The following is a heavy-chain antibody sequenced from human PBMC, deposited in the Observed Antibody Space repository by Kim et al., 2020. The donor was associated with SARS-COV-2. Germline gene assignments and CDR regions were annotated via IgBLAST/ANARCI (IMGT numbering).Heavy chain of an antibody. Sequence: SETLSLTCTVSGGSISSGSYYWSWIRQPAGKGLEWIGRIYTSGSTNYNPSLKSRVTISVDTSKNQFSLKLSSVTAADTAVYYCARGPPLGELSRDSTTNWFDPWGQGTLVTVSS. J-gene: IGHJ5*02. CDR3: ARGPPLGELSRDSTTNWFDP. CDR1: GGSISSGSYY. CDR2: IYTSGST. D-gene: IGHD3-16*01. V-gene: IGHV4-61*02.